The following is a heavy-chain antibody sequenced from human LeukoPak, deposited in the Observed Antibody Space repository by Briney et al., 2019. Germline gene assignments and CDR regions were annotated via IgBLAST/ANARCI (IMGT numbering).Heavy chain of an antibody. CDR1: GFTFSSCA. D-gene: IGHD3-22*01. V-gene: IGHV3-30*04. CDR3: ARDFAITMIVVPTG. Sequence: TGGSLRLSCAASGFTFSSCAMHWVRQAPGKGLEWVAVISYDGSNKYYADSVKGRFTISRDNSKNTLYLQMNSLRAEDTAVYYCARDFAITMIVVPTGWGQGTLVTVSS. J-gene: IGHJ4*02. CDR2: ISYDGSNK.